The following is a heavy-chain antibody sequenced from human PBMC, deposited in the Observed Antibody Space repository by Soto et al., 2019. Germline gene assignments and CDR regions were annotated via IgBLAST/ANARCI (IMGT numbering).Heavy chain of an antibody. D-gene: IGHD1-1*01. CDR1: GFTFSSYD. CDR2: IGAAGET. J-gene: IGHJ3*02. Sequence: GGSLRLSCAASGFTFSSYDMHWVRHVTGKGLEWVSAIGAAGETYYQGSVKGRFTISRDTSKNTVYLQMNSLTAGDTAVYYCAKATATSGGAFEICGQGTMVTVSS. CDR3: AKATATSGGAFEI. V-gene: IGHV3-13*01.